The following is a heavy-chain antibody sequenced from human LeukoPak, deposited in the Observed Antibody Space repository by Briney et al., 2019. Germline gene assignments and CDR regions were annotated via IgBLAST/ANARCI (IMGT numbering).Heavy chain of an antibody. Sequence: ASVKVSCKASGYTFTSYYVHWVRQAPGQGLEWMGIINPSGGSTSYAQKFQGRVTMTRDMSTSTVYMELSSLRSEDTAVYYCARAWEAVAGNYGVIDYWGQGTLVTVSS. D-gene: IGHD1-7*01. CDR1: GYTFTSYY. CDR2: INPSGGST. V-gene: IGHV1-46*01. CDR3: ARAWEAVAGNYGVIDY. J-gene: IGHJ4*02.